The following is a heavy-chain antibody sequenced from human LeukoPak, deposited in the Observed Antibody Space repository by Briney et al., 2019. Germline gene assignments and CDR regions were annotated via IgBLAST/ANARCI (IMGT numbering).Heavy chain of an antibody. D-gene: IGHD3-10*01. CDR2: ISYSGST. CDR1: GASVSSSGNY. Sequence: PSETLSLTCTVSGASVSSSGNYWGWIRQPPGKGLEWIASISYSGSTYYNPSLKSRVTISVDTSKNQVSLKLTSVTAADTAVYFCARATAEWFRDDWNHSLGNWFDPWGQGTLVTVSS. J-gene: IGHJ5*02. CDR3: ARATAEWFRDDWNHSLGNWFDP. V-gene: IGHV4-39*07.